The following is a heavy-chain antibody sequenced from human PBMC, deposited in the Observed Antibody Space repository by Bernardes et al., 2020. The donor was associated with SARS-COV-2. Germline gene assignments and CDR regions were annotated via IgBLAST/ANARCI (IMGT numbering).Heavy chain of an antibody. J-gene: IGHJ4*02. CDR1: GFTFDDYA. CDR2: ISWNSGSI. Sequence: SLRLSCAASGFTFDDYAMHWVRQAPGKGLEWVSGISWNSGSIGYADSVKGRFTISRDNAKNSLYLQMNSLRAEDTALYYCAKAGSWYYFDYWGQGTLVTVSS. V-gene: IGHV3-9*01. CDR3: AKAGSWYYFDY. D-gene: IGHD6-13*01.